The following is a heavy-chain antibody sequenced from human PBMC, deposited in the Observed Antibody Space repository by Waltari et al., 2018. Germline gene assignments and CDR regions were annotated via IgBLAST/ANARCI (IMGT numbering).Heavy chain of an antibody. CDR3: ARGRPRSSYSIGRHYYYYMDV. CDR2: INHSGSN. J-gene: IGHJ6*03. Sequence: QVQLQQWGAGLLKPSETLSLTCAVYGGSFSGYYWSWIRQPPGTGRDWIGEINHSGSNNYNPSLKSRVTISVDTSKNQFSLKLSSVTAADTAVYYCARGRPRSSYSIGRHYYYYMDVWGKGTTVTVSS. D-gene: IGHD6-6*01. CDR1: GGSFSGYY. V-gene: IGHV4-34*01.